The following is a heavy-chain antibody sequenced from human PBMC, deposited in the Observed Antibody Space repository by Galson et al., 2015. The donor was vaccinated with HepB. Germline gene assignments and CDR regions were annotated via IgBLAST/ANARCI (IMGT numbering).Heavy chain of an antibody. CDR1: GFTFSTTA. D-gene: IGHD4-11*01. CDR3: AKDYREHGMDV. J-gene: IGHJ6*02. Sequence: SLRLSCAAPGFTFSTTAMNWVRQAPGKGLEWVSIIGGSYDGTYYADSVRGRFTISRDNSKNMVYLQMNSLRVDDTAAYYCAKDYREHGMDVWGLGTTVTVSS. V-gene: IGHV3-23*01. CDR2: IGGSYDGT.